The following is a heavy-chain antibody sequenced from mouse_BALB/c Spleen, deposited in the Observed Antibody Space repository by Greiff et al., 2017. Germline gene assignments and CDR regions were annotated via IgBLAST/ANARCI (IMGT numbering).Heavy chain of an antibody. V-gene: IGHV5-6-5*01. CDR3: AREDAMDY. CDR2: ISSGGST. CDR1: GFTFSSYA. J-gene: IGHJ4*01. Sequence: DVQLVESGGGLVKPGGSLKLSCAASGFTFSSYAMSWVRQTPEKRLEWVASISSGGSTYYPDSVKGRFTISRDNARNILYLQMSSLRSEDTAMYYCAREDAMDYWGQGTSVTVSS.